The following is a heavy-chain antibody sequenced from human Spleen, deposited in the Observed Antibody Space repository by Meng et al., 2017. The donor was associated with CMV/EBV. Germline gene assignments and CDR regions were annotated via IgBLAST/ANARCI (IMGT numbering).Heavy chain of an antibody. CDR1: EFTFSSYW. CDR2: INSDGSGT. CDR3: ARGNAHAFDY. V-gene: IGHV3-74*01. D-gene: IGHD1-1*01. Sequence: LSCGVSEFTFSSYWMHWVRQAPGEGLVWVSRINSDGSGTTYADSVKGRFTISRDNAKNTLYLQMNSLRAEDTAVYYCARGNAHAFDYWGQGTLVTVSS. J-gene: IGHJ4*02.